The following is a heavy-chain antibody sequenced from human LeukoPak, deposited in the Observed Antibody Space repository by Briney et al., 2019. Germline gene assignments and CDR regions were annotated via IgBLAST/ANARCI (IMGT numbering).Heavy chain of an antibody. V-gene: IGHV4-39*01. CDR1: GGSILSTSFS. D-gene: IGHD2-2*01. CDR2: LSYTGSA. CDR3: ARHIRSVVVPAAQDY. J-gene: IGHJ4*02. Sequence: SETLSLTCTVSGGSILSTSFSWGWIRQSPGKGLEWIGALSYTGSAYYNPSLKSHVTISVDTSKNQFSLKLSSVTATDTAVYYCARHIRSVVVPAAQDYWGQGTLVTVSS.